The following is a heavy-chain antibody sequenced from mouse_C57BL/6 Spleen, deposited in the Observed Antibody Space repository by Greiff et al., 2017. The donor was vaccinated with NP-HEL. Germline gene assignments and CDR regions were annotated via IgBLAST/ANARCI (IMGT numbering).Heavy chain of an antibody. CDR3: ARTPPHWGFDY. CDR1: GYTFTDYY. D-gene: IGHD4-1*01. Sequence: QVQLQQSGAELVRPGASVKLSCKASGYTFTDYYINWVKQRPGQGLEWIARIYPGSGNTYYNEKFKGKATLTAEKSSSTAYMQLSSLTSEDSAVYFCARTPPHWGFDYWGQGTTLTVSS. CDR2: IYPGSGNT. J-gene: IGHJ2*01. V-gene: IGHV1-76*01.